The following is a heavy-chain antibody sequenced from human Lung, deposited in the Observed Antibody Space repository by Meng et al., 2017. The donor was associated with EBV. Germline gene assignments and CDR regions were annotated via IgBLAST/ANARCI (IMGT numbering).Heavy chain of an antibody. J-gene: IGHJ4*01. V-gene: IGHV1-2*06. D-gene: IGHD3-22*01. CDR1: GYTFTGYY. CDR3: ARDLSGYYSFVDY. Sequence: QVQMVAPGAEVKRPGASVKVSCKASGYTFTGYYMQWVRQAPGQGLEWMGRINPNNGGANYAQQFQGRVTMTTDTSISTAYMELSRLRSDDTAVYYCARDLSGYYSFVDYWGQGTLVTVSS. CDR2: INPNNGGA.